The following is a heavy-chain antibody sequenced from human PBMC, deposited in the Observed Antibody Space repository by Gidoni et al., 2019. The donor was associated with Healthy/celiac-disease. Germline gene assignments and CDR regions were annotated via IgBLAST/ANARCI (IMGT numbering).Heavy chain of an antibody. CDR1: GATFSSYA. Sequence: QVQLVQSGAEVKKPGSSVKVSCKASGATFSSYAISWVRQAPRQGLEWMGELIPTCGTANYAQEIQGRVTITADESTSTAYMKLSSLRSENTAVYYCAAAKGEDNGDYPGGGWGQGTLVTVSS. CDR2: LIPTCGTA. D-gene: IGHD4-17*01. CDR3: AAAKGEDNGDYPGGG. V-gene: IGHV1-69*01. J-gene: IGHJ4*02.